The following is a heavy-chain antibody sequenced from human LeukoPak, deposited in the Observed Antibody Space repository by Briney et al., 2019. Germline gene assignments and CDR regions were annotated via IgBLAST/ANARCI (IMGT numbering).Heavy chain of an antibody. D-gene: IGHD6-19*01. J-gene: IGHJ4*02. CDR1: GYTFTSYD. CDR2: MNPNSGNT. Sequence: ASVKVSCKASGYTFTSYDINWVRQATGQGLEWMGWMNPNSGNTGYAQKFQGRVTMTRNTSISTAYMELSSLRSEDMAVYYCARGPDSSGWYSVYWGQGTLVTVSS. V-gene: IGHV1-8*01. CDR3: ARGPDSSGWYSVY.